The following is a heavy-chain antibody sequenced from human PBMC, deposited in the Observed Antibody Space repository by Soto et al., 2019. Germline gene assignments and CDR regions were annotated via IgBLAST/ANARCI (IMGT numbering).Heavy chain of an antibody. V-gene: IGHV6-1*01. Sequence: QGQLQQSGPGLVKPSQTLSLTCAISGDSVSSDITSWNWIRQSPSRGLVWLGRTYYRSKWFHDYAASVKSRITINPDTSKNQFSLELNSMTPEDTAVYYCARGNALDVWGQGTVVTVSS. D-gene: IGHD3-10*01. CDR1: GDSVSSDITS. CDR2: TYYRSKWFH. CDR3: ARGNALDV. J-gene: IGHJ3*01.